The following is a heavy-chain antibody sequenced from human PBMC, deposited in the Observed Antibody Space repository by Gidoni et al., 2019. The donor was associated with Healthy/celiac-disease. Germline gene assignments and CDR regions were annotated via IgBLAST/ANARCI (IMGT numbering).Heavy chain of an antibody. Sequence: QVQLVESGGGVVQPGRSLRLACEASGFTFSSYGMHWVRQAPGKGLEWVAVIWYDGSNKYYADSVKGRFTISRDNSKNTLDLQMNSLRAEDTAVYYCAREGYYDSDAFDIWGQGTMVTVSS. CDR1: GFTFSSYG. V-gene: IGHV3-33*01. CDR2: IWYDGSNK. J-gene: IGHJ3*02. D-gene: IGHD3-22*01. CDR3: AREGYYDSDAFDI.